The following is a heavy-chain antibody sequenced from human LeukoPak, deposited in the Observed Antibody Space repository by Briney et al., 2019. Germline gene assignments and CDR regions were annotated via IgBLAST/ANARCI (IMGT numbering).Heavy chain of an antibody. Sequence: GGSLRLYCAASGFTFSSYSMNWVRQAPGKGLEWVSSISSSSYIYYADSVKGRFTISRDNAKNSLYLQMNSLRAEDTAVYYCARDSGGEGALDYWGQGTLVTVSS. CDR1: GFTFSSYS. J-gene: IGHJ4*02. D-gene: IGHD1-26*01. V-gene: IGHV3-21*01. CDR2: ISSSSYI. CDR3: ARDSGGEGALDY.